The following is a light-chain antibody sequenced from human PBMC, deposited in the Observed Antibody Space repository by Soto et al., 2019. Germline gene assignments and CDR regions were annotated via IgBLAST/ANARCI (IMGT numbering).Light chain of an antibody. J-gene: IGLJ2*01. CDR3: LAWDSGLSAVV. CDR2: DNN. V-gene: IGLV1-51*01. CDR1: SSNIGHNL. Sequence: QSVLTQPPSVSAAPGQKVTISCSGSSSNIGHNLVSWYQHLPVTAPKLLIYDNNKRPSGIPDRFSGSKSGTSATLGITGLQTGDEADYYCLAWDSGLSAVVFGGGTKVTVL.